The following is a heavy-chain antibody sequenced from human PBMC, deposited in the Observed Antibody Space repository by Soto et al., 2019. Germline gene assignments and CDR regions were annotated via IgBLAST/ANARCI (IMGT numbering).Heavy chain of an antibody. J-gene: IGHJ1*01. CDR2: TSYDGSDK. D-gene: IGHD3-16*01. Sequence: QVQLVESGGGVVQPGTSLRVSCVESGFTFRSYVIHCVRQAPGKGLEWVALTSYDGSDKYYGDSVRGRFTISRDNSRNTVDLQMHSLRLEDKALYYCARWGTTGGLDVWGQGTLVSV. CDR3: ARWGTTGGLDV. V-gene: IGHV3-30*19. CDR1: GFTFRSYV.